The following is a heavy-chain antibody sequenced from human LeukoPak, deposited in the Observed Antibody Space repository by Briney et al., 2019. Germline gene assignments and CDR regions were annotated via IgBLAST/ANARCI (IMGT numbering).Heavy chain of an antibody. CDR1: GGSISSYY. CDR3: ASRIIAAAGHCDY. Sequence: PSETLSLTCTVSGGSISSYYWSWIRQPPGKGLEWIGYIYYSGSTNYNPSLKSRVTISVDTSKNQFSLKLSSVTAADTAVYYCASRIIAAAGHCDYCGQGTLVTVSS. V-gene: IGHV4-59*01. CDR2: IYYSGST. D-gene: IGHD6-13*01. J-gene: IGHJ4*02.